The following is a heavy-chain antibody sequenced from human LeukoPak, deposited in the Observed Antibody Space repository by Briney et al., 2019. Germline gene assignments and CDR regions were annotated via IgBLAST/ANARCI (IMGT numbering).Heavy chain of an antibody. Sequence: PGGSLRLSCAASGFTFSSYGMHWVRQAPGKGLEWVAVIWYDGGNKYYADSVKGRFTISRDNSKNTLYLQMNSLRAEDTAVYYCARDPRIAAAGSWGWWFDPWGQGTLVTVSS. CDR2: IWYDGGNK. CDR1: GFTFSSYG. J-gene: IGHJ5*02. V-gene: IGHV3-33*01. D-gene: IGHD6-13*01. CDR3: ARDPRIAAAGSWGWWFDP.